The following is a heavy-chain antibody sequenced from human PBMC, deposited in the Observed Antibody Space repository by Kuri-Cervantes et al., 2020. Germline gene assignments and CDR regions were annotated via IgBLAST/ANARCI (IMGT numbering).Heavy chain of an antibody. D-gene: IGHD2-2*02. Sequence: GSLRLSCEPSGFTFNIYWMDWVRQAPGKGLEWIGSISHSGSTYYNPSLKSRVTISEETSKNQFSLKLSSVTAADTAVYYCARLGPIPSRIDYWGQGTLVTVSS. V-gene: IGHV4-38-2*01. CDR1: GFTFNIYW. CDR2: ISHSGST. J-gene: IGHJ4*02. CDR3: ARLGPIPSRIDY.